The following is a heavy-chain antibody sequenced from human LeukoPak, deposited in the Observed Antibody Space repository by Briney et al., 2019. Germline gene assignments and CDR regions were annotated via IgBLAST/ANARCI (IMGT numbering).Heavy chain of an antibody. D-gene: IGHD6-19*01. J-gene: IGHJ4*02. Sequence: SGGSLRLSCAGSGFIFNNYAMHWVRQPPGKGLEWVSGISWNSGSIDYADSVKGRFTISRDNAKNSLYLQLNSLRVEDTAVYYCAGGSGRLIEVYWGQGTLVTVSS. CDR1: GFIFNNYA. CDR2: ISWNSGSI. CDR3: AGGSGRLIEVY. V-gene: IGHV3-9*01.